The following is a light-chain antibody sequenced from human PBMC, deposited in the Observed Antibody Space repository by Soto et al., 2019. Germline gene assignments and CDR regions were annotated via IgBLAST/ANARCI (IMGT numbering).Light chain of an antibody. J-gene: IGKJ2*01. Sequence: DIQMTQSPSALSASVGDRVTITCRASQDLSNYLAWYQQKPGKAPKLLSYAASTWQSGVPYRFSGSGSGTDFTLTIRSLQPEDVATYYCQKYSSAPVPFGQGTKLEIK. V-gene: IGKV1-27*01. CDR3: QKYSSAPVP. CDR2: AAS. CDR1: QDLSNY.